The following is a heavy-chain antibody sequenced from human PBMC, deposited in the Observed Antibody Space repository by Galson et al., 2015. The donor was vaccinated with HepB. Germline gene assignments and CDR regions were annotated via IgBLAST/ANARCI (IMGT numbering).Heavy chain of an antibody. CDR2: IKQDGSEK. D-gene: IGHD5-12*01. J-gene: IGHJ5*02. CDR3: ARELIRGYARETWFDP. Sequence: SLRLSCAASGFTFSSYWMSWVRQAPGKGLEWEANIKQDGSEKYYVDSVKGRFTISRDNAKNSLYLQMNSLRAEDTAVYYCARELIRGYARETWFDPWGQGTLVTVSS. V-gene: IGHV3-7*01. CDR1: GFTFSSYW.